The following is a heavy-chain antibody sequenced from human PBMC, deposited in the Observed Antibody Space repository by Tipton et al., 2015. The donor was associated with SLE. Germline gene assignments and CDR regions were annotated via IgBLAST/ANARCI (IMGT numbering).Heavy chain of an antibody. CDR3: ARSQGAFGY. D-gene: IGHD1-26*01. V-gene: IGHV4-39*07. CDR1: GGSIRSNSYY. Sequence: TLSLTCTVSGGSIRSNSYYWGWIRQPPGKGLEWIGSIYYSGSTYYNPSLKSRVTISVDTSKNQFSLKLSSVTAADTAVYYCARSQGAFGYWGQGTLVTVSS. CDR2: IYYSGST. J-gene: IGHJ4*02.